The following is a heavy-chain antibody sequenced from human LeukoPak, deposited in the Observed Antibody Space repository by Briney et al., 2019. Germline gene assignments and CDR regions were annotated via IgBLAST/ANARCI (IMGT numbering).Heavy chain of an antibody. CDR2: IYYSGST. D-gene: IGHD3-10*01. J-gene: IGHJ4*02. V-gene: IGHV4-34*01. CDR1: GGSFSGYY. Sequence: PSETLSLTCAVYGGSFSGYYWSWIRQPQGKGLEWIGSIYYSGSTYYNPSLKSRVTISVDTSKNQFSLKLSSVTAADTAVYYCARETKTDYYGSGRTDKYYFDYWGQGTLVTVSS. CDR3: ARETKTDYYGSGRTDKYYFDY.